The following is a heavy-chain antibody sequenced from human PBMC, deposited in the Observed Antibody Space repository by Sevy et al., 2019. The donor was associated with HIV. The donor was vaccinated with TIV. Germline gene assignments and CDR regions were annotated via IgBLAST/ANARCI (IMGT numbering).Heavy chain of an antibody. Sequence: LKISCKVSGYRFTSYWIAWVRQMPGRGLECMGIIYPGDSDTRYSPSFEGQVTFSVDKSISTAYLQWSSLKDSDTAMYYCARRAPGLDYWGQGTLVTVSS. V-gene: IGHV5-51*01. J-gene: IGHJ4*02. CDR2: IYPGDSDT. CDR1: GYRFTSYW. CDR3: ARRAPGLDY. D-gene: IGHD1-26*01.